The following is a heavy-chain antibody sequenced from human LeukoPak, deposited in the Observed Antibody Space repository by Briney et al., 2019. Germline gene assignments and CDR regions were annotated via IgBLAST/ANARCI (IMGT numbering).Heavy chain of an antibody. CDR1: GFTLTTNG. V-gene: IGHV3-30*18. CDR3: AKVADSGSYYNYFES. CDR2: ISYDGSEK. Sequence: KAGGSLRLSCAASGFTLTTNGIHWVRQAPGKGLEWVAVISYDGSEKYYADSVKGRFTVSNDNSKNTVYLQMIGLRIEDTAVYYCAKVADSGSYYNYFESWGPGTLVTVSS. J-gene: IGHJ4*02. D-gene: IGHD1-26*01.